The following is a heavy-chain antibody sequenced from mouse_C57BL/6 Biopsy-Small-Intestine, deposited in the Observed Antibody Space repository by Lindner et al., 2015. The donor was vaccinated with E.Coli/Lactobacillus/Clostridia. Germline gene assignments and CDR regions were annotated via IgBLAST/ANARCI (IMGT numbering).Heavy chain of an antibody. CDR1: GFSLTSYA. J-gene: IGHJ1*03. V-gene: IGHV2-9-1*01. CDR3: ARYYYGSSYWYFDV. D-gene: IGHD1-1*01. CDR2: IWTGGGT. Sequence: VQLQESGPGLVAPSQSLSITYTVSGFSLTSYAISWVRQPPGKGLEWLGVIWTGGGTNYNSALKSRLSISKDNSKSQVFLKMNSLQTDDTARYYCARYYYGSSYWYFDVWGTGTTVTVSS.